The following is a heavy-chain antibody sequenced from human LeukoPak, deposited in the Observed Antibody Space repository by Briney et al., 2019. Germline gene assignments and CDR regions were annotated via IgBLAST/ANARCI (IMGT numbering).Heavy chain of an antibody. CDR3: AKEGDILTGYADY. CDR1: GFTFSSYA. CDR2: ISGSGGST. Sequence: PGGSLRLSCAASGFTFSSYAMSWVRQAPGKGLEWVSAISGSGGSTYYADSVKGRFTISRDNSKNTLYLQMNSLSAEGTAVYYCAKEGDILTGYADYWGQGTLVTVSS. J-gene: IGHJ4*02. V-gene: IGHV3-23*01. D-gene: IGHD3-9*01.